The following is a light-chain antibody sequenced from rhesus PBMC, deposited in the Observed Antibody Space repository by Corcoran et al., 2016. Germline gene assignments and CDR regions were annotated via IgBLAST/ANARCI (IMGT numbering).Light chain of an antibody. CDR3: QQYNNWNS. V-gene: IGKV3-42*02. J-gene: IGKJ2*01. Sequence: ETVVTQSPATLSLTPGERATLPCRASQSVGSNLAWYQQKPGKALKLLNYDASSRATGIPDRFSGSGSGTEFTLNISSLEPEDVGIYYCQQYNNWNSFGLGAKVEIK. CDR2: DAS. CDR1: QSVGSN.